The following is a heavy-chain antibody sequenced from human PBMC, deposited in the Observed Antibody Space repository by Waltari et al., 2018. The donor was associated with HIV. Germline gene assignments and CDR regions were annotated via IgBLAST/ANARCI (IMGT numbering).Heavy chain of an antibody. CDR3: AREPFYGSGSYYNDAFDV. CDR2: ISNRGIT. D-gene: IGHD3-10*01. V-gene: IGHV4-59*11. Sequence: QLQLQESGPGLVKPSETLSLTCTVSSGSITSHYWAWIRQSPGKGLEWIGHISNRGITKYNPSLKSRITISVDTSESQFSLKLTSVTAADTAIYYCAREPFYGSGSYYNDAFDVWGQGTQVTVS. CDR1: SGSITSHY. J-gene: IGHJ3*01.